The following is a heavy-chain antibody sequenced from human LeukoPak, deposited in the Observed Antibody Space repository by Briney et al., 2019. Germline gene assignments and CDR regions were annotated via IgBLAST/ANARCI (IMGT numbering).Heavy chain of an antibody. Sequence: SETLSLTCTVSGYSISSGYYWGWIRQPPGKGLEWIGSIYHSGSTYYNPSLKSRVTISVDTSKNQFSLKLSSVTAADTAVYYCASNIIAARPLYYYYYMDVWGKGTTVTVSS. CDR1: GYSISSGYY. D-gene: IGHD6-6*01. V-gene: IGHV4-38-2*02. CDR3: ASNIIAARPLYYYYYMDV. J-gene: IGHJ6*03. CDR2: IYHSGST.